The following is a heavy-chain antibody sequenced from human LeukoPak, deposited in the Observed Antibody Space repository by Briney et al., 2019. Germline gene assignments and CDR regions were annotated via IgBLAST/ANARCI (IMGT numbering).Heavy chain of an antibody. D-gene: IGHD1-26*01. Sequence: SETLSLTCAVYGGSFSGYYWSWIRQPPGKGLEWIGSIYHGASTYYNPSLKSRVTIAVDTSKNQFSLKLTSVTAADTAVYYCATERAVGATTIDGLDIWGQGTMVTVSS. CDR3: ATERAVGATTIDGLDI. CDR2: IYHGAST. CDR1: GGSFSGYY. J-gene: IGHJ3*02. V-gene: IGHV4-34*01.